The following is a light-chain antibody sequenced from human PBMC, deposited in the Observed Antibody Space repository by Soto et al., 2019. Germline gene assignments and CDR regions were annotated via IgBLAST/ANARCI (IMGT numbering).Light chain of an antibody. CDR2: EGT. V-gene: IGLV2-23*01. CDR1: SSDVGSYNL. Sequence: QSALTQPASVSGSPGQSITISCTGTSSDVGSYNLVSWYQQHPGKAPKLMIYEGTKRPSGVSDRFSGSRSGNTASLTISGLQAEDEADYYCCSHASSTTYVFGTGIKLTVL. J-gene: IGLJ1*01. CDR3: CSHASSTTYV.